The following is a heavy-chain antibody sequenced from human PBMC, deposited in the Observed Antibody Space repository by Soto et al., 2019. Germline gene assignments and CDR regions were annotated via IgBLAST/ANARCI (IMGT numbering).Heavy chain of an antibody. CDR3: TREHVVTIFRRGQRGSFDN. J-gene: IGHJ4*02. Sequence: KPGGSLRLSCAASGFTFSSYTMNWVRQAPGKGLVWVAFITSGSDYIYYADSVKGRFTISRDDANNSLFLQMSSLRAEDTAVYYCTREHVVTIFRRGQRGSFDNWSQGTLVTVSS. CDR2: ITSGSDYI. D-gene: IGHD3-9*01. V-gene: IGHV3-21*01. CDR1: GFTFSSYT.